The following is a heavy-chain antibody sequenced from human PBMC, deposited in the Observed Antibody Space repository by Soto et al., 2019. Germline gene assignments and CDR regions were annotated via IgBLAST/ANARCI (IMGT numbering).Heavy chain of an antibody. CDR3: ARDERDGYYYFGMDV. CDR1: GFTFSSYG. Sequence: GGSLRLSCAASGFTFSSYGMHWVRQSPGKGLEWVAVIWYDGSNKYYADSVKGRFTISRDNSKNTLYLQMNSLRAEDTAVYYCARDERDGYYYFGMDVWVQGTRVSVSS. CDR2: IWYDGSNK. V-gene: IGHV3-33*01. J-gene: IGHJ6*01.